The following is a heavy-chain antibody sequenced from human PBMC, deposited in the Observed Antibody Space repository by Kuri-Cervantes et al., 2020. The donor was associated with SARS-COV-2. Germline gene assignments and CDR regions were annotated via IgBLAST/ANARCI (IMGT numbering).Heavy chain of an antibody. J-gene: IGHJ5*02. CDR2: INHSGST. Sequence: FSDYGMHWVRQAPGKGLEWIGEINHSGSTNYNPSLKSRVTISVDTSKNQFSLKLSSVTAADTAVYYCARVKGIVLIDWFDPGAREPWSPSPQ. CDR3: ARVKGIVLIDWFDP. CDR1: FSDYG. V-gene: IGHV4-34*01. D-gene: IGHD2-8*01.